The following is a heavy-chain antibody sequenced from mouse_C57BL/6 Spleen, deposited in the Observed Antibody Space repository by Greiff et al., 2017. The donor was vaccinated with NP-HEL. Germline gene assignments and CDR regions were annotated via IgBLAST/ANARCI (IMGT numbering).Heavy chain of an antibody. CDR3: AREDDGYKGDY. Sequence: QVQLQQPGAELVRPGSSVKLSCKASGYTFTSYWMDWVKQRPGQGLEWIGNIYPSDSETHYNQKFKDKATLTVDKSSSTAYMQLSSLTSEDSAVYYCAREDDGYKGDYWGQGTSVTVSS. V-gene: IGHV1-61*01. D-gene: IGHD2-3*01. J-gene: IGHJ4*01. CDR2: IYPSDSET. CDR1: GYTFTSYW.